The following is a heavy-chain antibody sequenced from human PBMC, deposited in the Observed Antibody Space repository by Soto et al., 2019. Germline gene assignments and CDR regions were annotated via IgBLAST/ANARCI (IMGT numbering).Heavy chain of an antibody. Sequence: GGSLRLSCAASGFTFSGSAMHWVRQASGKGLEWVGRIRSKANSYATAYAASVKGRFTISRDDSKNTAYLQMNSLKTEDTAVYYCTRLQSLGYCSGGSCTNYYYYYMDVWGKGTTVTVSS. CDR1: GFTFSGSA. V-gene: IGHV3-73*01. D-gene: IGHD2-15*01. CDR3: TRLQSLGYCSGGSCTNYYYYYMDV. CDR2: IRSKANSYAT. J-gene: IGHJ6*03.